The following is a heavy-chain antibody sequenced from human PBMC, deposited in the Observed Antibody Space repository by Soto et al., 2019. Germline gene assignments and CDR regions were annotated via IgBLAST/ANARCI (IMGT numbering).Heavy chain of an antibody. V-gene: IGHV3-21*01. CDR2: ISSSSSYI. J-gene: IGHJ6*02. CDR1: GFIFSRSA. Sequence: PGGSLRLSCAASGFIFSRSAMNWVRQAPGKGLEWVSSISSSSSYIYYADSVKGRFTISRDNAKNSLYLQMNSLRAEDTAVYYCAKGTQFFYYYAMDVWGQGTTVTVSS. CDR3: AKGTQFFYYYAMDV.